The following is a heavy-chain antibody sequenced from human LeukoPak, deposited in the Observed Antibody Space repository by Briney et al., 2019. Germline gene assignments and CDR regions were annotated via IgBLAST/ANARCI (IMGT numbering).Heavy chain of an antibody. V-gene: IGHV3-23*01. CDR2: ITGTSDRT. CDR1: GFTFSSYS. Sequence: GGSLRLSCAASGFTFSSYSMNWVRQAPGKGLEWVSAITGTSDRTYYADSVKGRFTTSRDNSKNTLYLQMNSLRAEDTAVYYCASMRGYFEYWVQGTLVSVSS. CDR3: ASMRGYFEY. J-gene: IGHJ4*02.